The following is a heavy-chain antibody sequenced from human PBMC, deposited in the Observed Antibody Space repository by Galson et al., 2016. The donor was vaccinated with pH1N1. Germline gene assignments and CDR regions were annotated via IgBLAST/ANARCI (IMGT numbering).Heavy chain of an antibody. CDR2: FSPSGGTK. D-gene: IGHD1-26*01. J-gene: IGHJ4*02. CDR1: GFTFSNYW. CDR3: VKDGIVGTTRVAPFDC. Sequence: SLRLSCAASGFTFSNYWINWVRHVPGKGLEWVSAFSPSGGTKFYKDSVKGRFTISRDNSKNTLYLQLNSLRVEDTAVYYCVKDGIVGTTRVAPFDCWGQGTLVTVSS. V-gene: IGHV3-23*01.